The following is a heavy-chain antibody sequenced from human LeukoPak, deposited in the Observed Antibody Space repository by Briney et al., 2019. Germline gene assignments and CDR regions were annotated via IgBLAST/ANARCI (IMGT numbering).Heavy chain of an antibody. CDR2: VKQDGSEK. Sequence: GGSLRLSCAASGFTFSSYWMSWVRQAPGKGLEWVANVKQDGSEKYYVDSVKGRFTISRDNAKNSLYLQMNSLRAEDTAVYYCARDRVTMVRGVNYYFDYWGQGTLVTVSS. CDR3: ARDRVTMVRGVNYYFDY. D-gene: IGHD3-10*01. V-gene: IGHV3-7*05. J-gene: IGHJ4*02. CDR1: GFTFSSYW.